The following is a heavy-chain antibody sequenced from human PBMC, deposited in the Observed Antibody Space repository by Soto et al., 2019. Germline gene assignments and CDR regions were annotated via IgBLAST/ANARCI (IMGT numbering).Heavy chain of an antibody. V-gene: IGHV4-38-2*01. CDR2: IYHSGST. Sequence: SETLSLTCAVSGYSISSGYYWGWIRQPPGKGLEWIGSIYHSGSTYYNPSLKSRVTISVDTSKNQFARKLSSVTAADTAVYYCARAGGVYYDILTGRFDYWGQGTLVTVSS. CDR1: GYSISSGYY. D-gene: IGHD3-9*01. J-gene: IGHJ4*02. CDR3: ARAGGVYYDILTGRFDY.